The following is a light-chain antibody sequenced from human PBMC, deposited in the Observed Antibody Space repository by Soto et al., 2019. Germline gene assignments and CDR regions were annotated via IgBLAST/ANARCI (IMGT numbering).Light chain of an antibody. Sequence: DIQMTQSPSSLSASVGDTVTITCRARQSIRVNLNWYQQKPEKVPKLLIYAASNLQSGVPSSFSGSGSETDFALTISSMQPEDFATYYCQQRDMTPYTFGQGNKLQIK. CDR1: QSIRVN. V-gene: IGKV1-39*01. J-gene: IGKJ2*01. CDR3: QQRDMTPYT. CDR2: AAS.